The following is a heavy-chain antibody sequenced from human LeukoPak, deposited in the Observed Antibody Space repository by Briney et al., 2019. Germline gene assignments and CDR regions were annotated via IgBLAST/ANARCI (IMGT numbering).Heavy chain of an antibody. CDR2: IYYSGST. V-gene: IGHV4-59*08. CDR3: ARLPGLSGDYEYNFDY. Sequence: PSETLSLTCTVSGGSISSYYWSWIRQPPGKGLEWIGYIYYSGSTNYNPSLKSRVTISVDTSKNQFSLKLSSVTAADTAVYYCARLPGLSGDYEYNFDYWGQGTLVTVSS. CDR1: GGSISSYY. D-gene: IGHD4-17*01. J-gene: IGHJ4*02.